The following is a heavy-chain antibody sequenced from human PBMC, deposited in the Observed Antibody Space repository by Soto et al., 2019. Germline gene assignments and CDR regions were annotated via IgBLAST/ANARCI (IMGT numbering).Heavy chain of an antibody. CDR1: GNTFSSCA. CDR3: ARETRFLEGSMPDYFDY. J-gene: IGHJ4*02. D-gene: IGHD3-3*01. CDR2: IIPIFGTA. Sequence: SVKVSCKASGNTFSSCAISWVRQAPGQGLEWMGGIIPIFGTANYAQKFQGRVTITADESTSTAYMELSSLRSEDTAVYYCARETRFLEGSMPDYFDYWGQGTLVTVSS. V-gene: IGHV1-69*13.